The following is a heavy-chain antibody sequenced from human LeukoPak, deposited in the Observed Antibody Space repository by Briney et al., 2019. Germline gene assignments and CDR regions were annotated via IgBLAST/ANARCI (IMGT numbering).Heavy chain of an antibody. D-gene: IGHD6-13*01. CDR2: IIPIFGTA. Sequence: SVKVSCKASGGTFSSYAISWVRQAPGQGLEWMGGIIPIFGTANYAQKFQGRVTITADESPSTAYMELSSLRSEDTAVYYCARGGSPSIAAAGTVLQTFDYWGQGTLVTVSS. V-gene: IGHV1-69*01. CDR1: GGTFSSYA. CDR3: ARGGSPSIAAAGTVLQTFDY. J-gene: IGHJ4*02.